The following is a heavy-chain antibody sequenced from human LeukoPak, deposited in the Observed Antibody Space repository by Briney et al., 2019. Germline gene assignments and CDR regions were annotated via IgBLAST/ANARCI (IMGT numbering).Heavy chain of an antibody. D-gene: IGHD6-13*01. J-gene: IGHJ4*02. CDR2: ITGDGGST. CDR1: GFTFDDYV. CDR3: SKALYSSTWYAAY. Sequence: PGGSLRLSCAASGFTFDDYVMHWVRQVPGKGLEWVSLITGDGGSTYYADSVKGRFTISRDNSKDSLYLQMNSLRAEDTAFYYCSKALYSSTWYAAYWGQGTLVTVSS. V-gene: IGHV3-43*02.